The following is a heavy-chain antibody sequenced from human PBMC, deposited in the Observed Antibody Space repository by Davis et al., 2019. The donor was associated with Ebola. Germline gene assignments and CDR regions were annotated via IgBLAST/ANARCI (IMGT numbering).Heavy chain of an antibody. CDR2: ISPYKGYT. CDR1: GYTFTSYG. V-gene: IGHV1-18*01. CDR3: ARDRYSDGSGYFFEQSH. D-gene: IGHD3-22*01. Sequence: ASVKVSCKASGYTFTSYGISWVRQAPGQGLEWMGWISPYKGYTNHAQKLQGRVTMTTDTSTSTAYMELSSLRSEDTAVYYCARDRYSDGSGYFFEQSHWGQGTLVTVSS. J-gene: IGHJ4*02.